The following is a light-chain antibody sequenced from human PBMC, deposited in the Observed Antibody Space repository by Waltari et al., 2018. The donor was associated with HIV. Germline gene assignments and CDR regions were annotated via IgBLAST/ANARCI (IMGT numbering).Light chain of an antibody. CDR2: SNH. Sequence: QPVLTQLPSVSGTPGQTVTISCSGSDSNIGTSSVYWYQVLPGTTPRLLIFSNHERPDGVPGRLSGCKSGASASLTIFGLRSEDEADDYGSTWDKTQSAQVFGGGTKLTVL. CDR3: STWDKTQSAQV. J-gene: IGLJ3*02. CDR1: DSNIGTSS. V-gene: IGLV1-47*01.